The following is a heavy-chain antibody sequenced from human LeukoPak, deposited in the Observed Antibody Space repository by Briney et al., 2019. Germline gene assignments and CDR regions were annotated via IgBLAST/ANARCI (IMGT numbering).Heavy chain of an antibody. Sequence: ASVKVSCKASGYTFTSYYMHWVRQAPGQGLEWMGIINPSGGSTSYAQKFQSRVTMTRDTSTSTVYMELSSLRSEDTAVYYCARDMDGDYVGGWFDPWGQGTLVTVSS. V-gene: IGHV1-46*01. CDR3: ARDMDGDYVGGWFDP. CDR1: GYTFTSYY. D-gene: IGHD4-17*01. CDR2: INPSGGST. J-gene: IGHJ5*02.